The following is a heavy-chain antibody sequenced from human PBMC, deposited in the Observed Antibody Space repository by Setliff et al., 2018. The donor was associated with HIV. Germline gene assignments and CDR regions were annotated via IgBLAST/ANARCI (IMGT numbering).Heavy chain of an antibody. V-gene: IGHV3-30*14. CDR2: ISYDGSYN. J-gene: IGHJ6*02. Sequence: GGSLRLSCVVSGFTFGSYAMHWVRQAPGKGLEWVAVISYDGSYNYYADSVKGRFTISRDNSKNMLYLQMDSLRAEDTAVYYCARGRNRNYVVYGMDVWGQGTTVTVSS. CDR1: GFTFGSYA. CDR3: ARGRNRNYVVYGMDV. D-gene: IGHD1-7*01.